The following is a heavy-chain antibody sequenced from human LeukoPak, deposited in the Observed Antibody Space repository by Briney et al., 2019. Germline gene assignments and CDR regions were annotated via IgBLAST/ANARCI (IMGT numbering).Heavy chain of an antibody. CDR1: GFTFSSYS. V-gene: IGHV3-48*01. CDR2: ISSSSSTI. CDR3: AKDGYDILTGYYTVYYYYYMDV. D-gene: IGHD3-9*01. Sequence: PGGSLRLSCAASGFTFSSYSMNWVRQAPGKGLEWVSYISSSSSTIYYADSVKGRFTISRDNSKNTLYLQMNSLRAEDTAVYYCAKDGYDILTGYYTVYYYYYMDVWGKGTTVTVSS. J-gene: IGHJ6*03.